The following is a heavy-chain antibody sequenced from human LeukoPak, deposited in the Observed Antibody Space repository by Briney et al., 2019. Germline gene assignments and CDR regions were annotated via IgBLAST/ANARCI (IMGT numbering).Heavy chain of an antibody. CDR3: AKVGPGIAAAGPVDY. V-gene: IGHV3-23*01. J-gene: IGHJ4*02. Sequence: GGSLRLSCAASGVTFSSYAMSWGRQALGKGLECVSAISGSGGSTYYADSVKGRFTISRDNSKNTLYLQMNSMRAEDTAVYYCAKVGPGIAAAGPVDYWGQGTLVTVSS. D-gene: IGHD6-13*01. CDR1: GVTFSSYA. CDR2: ISGSGGST.